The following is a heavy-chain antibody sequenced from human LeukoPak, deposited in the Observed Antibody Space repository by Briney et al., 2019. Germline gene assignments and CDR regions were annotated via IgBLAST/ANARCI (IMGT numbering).Heavy chain of an antibody. J-gene: IGHJ4*02. CDR2: IDPGDSFT. CDR1: GYSFSSYW. V-gene: IGHV5-10-1*01. CDR3: ARDGGGVSSWVSH. Sequence: GESLRISCKGSGYSFSSYWISWVRQMPGKGLEGMGRIDPGDSFTKYRPYLEGRVTISADKSLSTVYLQWSSLKASDTAIYYCARDGGGVSSWVSHWGQGTLVTVSS. D-gene: IGHD2-8*02.